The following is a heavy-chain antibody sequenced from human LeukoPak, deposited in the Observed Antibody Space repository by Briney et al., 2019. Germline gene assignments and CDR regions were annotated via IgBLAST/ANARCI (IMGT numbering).Heavy chain of an antibody. D-gene: IGHD1-1*01. CDR1: GFTFSSYA. CDR3: AKDVTWKRASAFDY. CDR2: ISYDGSNK. Sequence: GGSLRLSCAASGFTFSSYAMHWVRQAPGKGLEWVAVISYDGSNKYYADSVKGRFTISRDNSKNTLYLQMNSLRAGDTAVYYCAKDVTWKRASAFDYWGQGTLVTVSS. J-gene: IGHJ4*02. V-gene: IGHV3-30*01.